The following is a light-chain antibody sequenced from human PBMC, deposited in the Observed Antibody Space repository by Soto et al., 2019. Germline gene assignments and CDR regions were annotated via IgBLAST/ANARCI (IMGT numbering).Light chain of an antibody. CDR1: QNVSSN. Sequence: TVLTQSPGTLSLSPGERATLSCRASQNVSSNLLVWYQQKPGQAPRLLIYDASNRATGIPARFSGSGSGTDFTLTISSLEPEDFAVYYCQQRSNWPWTFGQGTKVDIK. V-gene: IGKV3-11*01. CDR2: DAS. J-gene: IGKJ1*01. CDR3: QQRSNWPWT.